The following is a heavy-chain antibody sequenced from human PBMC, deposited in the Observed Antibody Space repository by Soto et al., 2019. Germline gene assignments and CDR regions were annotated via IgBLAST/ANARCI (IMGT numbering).Heavy chain of an antibody. CDR2: INAGNGNT. Sequence: QVQLVQSGAEEKKPGASVKVSCKASGYTFTSYAMHWARQGPGQRLEWMGWINAGNGNTKYSQKFQGRVTITRDTSASTAYMELSSLRSADTAVYYCARSIVVVTALDYWGQGTLVTVSS. D-gene: IGHD2-21*02. V-gene: IGHV1-3*05. J-gene: IGHJ4*02. CDR1: GYTFTSYA. CDR3: ARSIVVVTALDY.